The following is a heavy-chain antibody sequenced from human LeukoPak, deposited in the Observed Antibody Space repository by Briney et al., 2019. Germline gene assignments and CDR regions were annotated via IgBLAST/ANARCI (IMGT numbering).Heavy chain of an antibody. CDR2: IYPGDTDT. V-gene: IGHV5-51*01. J-gene: IGHJ5*02. CDR3: ARQVSTSRFYYDTRGPGAFWFDH. D-gene: IGHD3-16*01. Sequence: GESLKISCKGSGYRFTSYWIVWVRQMPGKGLEWMGTIYPGDTDTRYSPSFQGQVTISADKSISTAYLQWSSLKASDTAMYFCARQVSTSRFYYDTRGPGAFWFDHWGQGTLVTVSS. CDR1: GYRFTSYW.